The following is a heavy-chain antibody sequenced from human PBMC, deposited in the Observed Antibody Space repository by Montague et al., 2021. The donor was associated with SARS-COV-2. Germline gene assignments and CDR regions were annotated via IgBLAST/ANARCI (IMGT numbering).Heavy chain of an antibody. J-gene: IGHJ3*01. Sequence: SETLSLTCAVYGGSFSVYYWSWLRQSPRSGLERIAEINHSGTANYNPSLKSRASISVDTSKNQFTLKLTSVTAADTVMYYCAKEREVVRAARTLVAFDLWGKGTMVTGSS. CDR1: GGSFSVYY. CDR2: INHSGTA. CDR3: AKEREVVRAARTLVAFDL. V-gene: IGHV4-34*01. D-gene: IGHD2-2*01.